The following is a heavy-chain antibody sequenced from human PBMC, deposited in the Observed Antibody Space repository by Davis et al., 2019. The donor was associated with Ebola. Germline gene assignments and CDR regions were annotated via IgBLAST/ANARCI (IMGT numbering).Heavy chain of an antibody. CDR3: AKENGGYYTSWLDP. V-gene: IGHV3-30*02. CDR2: IRYDGSNK. CDR1: GFTFSSYG. Sequence: PGGSLRLSCAASGFTFSSYGMHWVRQAPGKGLEWVAFIRYDGSNKYYADSVKGRFTIPRDNSKNTLYLQMNSLRAEDTAVYYCAKENGGYYTSWLDPWGQGTLVTVSS. D-gene: IGHD3-3*01. J-gene: IGHJ5*02.